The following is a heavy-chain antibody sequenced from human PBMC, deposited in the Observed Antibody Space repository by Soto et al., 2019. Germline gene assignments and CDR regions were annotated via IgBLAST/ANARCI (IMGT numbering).Heavy chain of an antibody. CDR2: INPSGGST. V-gene: IGHV1-46*01. J-gene: IGHJ6*02. CDR3: ASYCSSTCCVYYYYGMDV. Sequence: ASVKVSCKASGYTFTSYYMHWVRQAPGQGQEWMGIINPSGGSTSYAQKFQGRVTMTTDTSTSTAYMELRSLRSDDTAVYYCASYCSSTCCVYYYYGMDVWGQGSTVTVSS. D-gene: IGHD2-2*01. CDR1: GYTFTSYY.